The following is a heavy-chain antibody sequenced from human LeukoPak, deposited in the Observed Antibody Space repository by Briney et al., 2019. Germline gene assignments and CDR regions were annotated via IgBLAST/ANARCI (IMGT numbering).Heavy chain of an antibody. D-gene: IGHD3-22*01. CDR1: GFTFSSYE. CDR3: AKDPTDFDSSGQTYFDY. J-gene: IGHJ4*02. Sequence: GGPLRLSCAASGFTFSSYEMNWVRQAPGKGLEWVSYISSSGSTIYYADSVKGRFTISRDNAKNSLYLQMNSLRAEDTAVYYCAKDPTDFDSSGQTYFDYWGQGTLVTVSS. V-gene: IGHV3-48*03. CDR2: ISSSGSTI.